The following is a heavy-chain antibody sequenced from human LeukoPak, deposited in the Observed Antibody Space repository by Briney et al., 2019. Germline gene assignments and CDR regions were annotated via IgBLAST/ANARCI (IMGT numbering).Heavy chain of an antibody. CDR1: GFTVSSNY. CDR3: ASQSTPVLPFDI. CDR2: IYSAGTT. V-gene: IGHV3-66*04. J-gene: IGHJ3*02. Sequence: GGSLRLSCAASGFTVSSNYISWVRQAPAKGLERVSVIYSAGTTYYADSVKGRFTISRDNSKNTLYLQMNSLRVEDTAVYYCASQSTPVLPFDIWGQGTMVTVSS.